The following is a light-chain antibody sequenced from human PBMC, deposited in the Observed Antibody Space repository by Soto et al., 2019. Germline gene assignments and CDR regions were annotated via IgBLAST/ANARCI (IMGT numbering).Light chain of an antibody. CDR1: QGISKK. J-gene: IGKJ1*01. CDR2: GAS. Sequence: IVMTQSPATLSVAPGGRVTFSCRASQGISKKVAWYQHKPGQAPRLLIYGASSRATGIPDRFSGSGSGTDFTLTISRLEPEDFAVYYCQQYGSSPGWTFGQGTKVDVK. V-gene: IGKV3-20*01. CDR3: QQYGSSPGWT.